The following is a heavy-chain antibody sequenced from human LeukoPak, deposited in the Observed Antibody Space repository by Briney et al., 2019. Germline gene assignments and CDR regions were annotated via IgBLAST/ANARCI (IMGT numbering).Heavy chain of an antibody. V-gene: IGHV1-2*02. CDR3: ARDGSGSIDY. Sequence: GASVKVSCKASRYTFTGYYMHWVRQAPGQGLEWMGWINPDSGGTNYAQRFQGRVTMTRDTSISTAYMELSRLRSDDTAMYYCARDGSGSIDYWGQGTLVTVSS. CDR2: INPDSGGT. D-gene: IGHD3-10*01. CDR1: RYTFTGYY. J-gene: IGHJ4*02.